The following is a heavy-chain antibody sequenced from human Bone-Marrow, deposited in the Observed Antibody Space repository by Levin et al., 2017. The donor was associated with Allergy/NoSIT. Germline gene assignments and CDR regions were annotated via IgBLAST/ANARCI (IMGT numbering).Heavy chain of an antibody. D-gene: IGHD3-3*01. CDR3: ARGPPTYDFWSGYYTRSNFRYYFDY. V-gene: IGHV3-11*01. J-gene: IGHJ4*02. CDR2: ISSSGSTI. CDR1: GFTFSDYY. Sequence: GGSLRLSCAASGFTFSDYYMSWIRQAPGKGLEWVSYISSSGSTIYYADSVKGRFTISRDNAKNSLYLQMNSLRAEDTAVYYCARGPPTYDFWSGYYTRSNFRYYFDYWGQGTLVTVSS.